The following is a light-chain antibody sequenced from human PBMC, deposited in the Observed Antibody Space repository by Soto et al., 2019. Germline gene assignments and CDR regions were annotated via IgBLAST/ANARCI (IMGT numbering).Light chain of an antibody. CDR2: DAS. J-gene: IGLJ1*01. CDR1: SSDVDAYNF. V-gene: IGLV2-14*03. Sequence: QSALTQPASVSGSPGQSIAISCTGTSSDVDAYNFVSWHQHHPGIAPKLMIFDASNPPSGVSNRFSGSKAGNTASLTISGLQAEDEADYYCTSYTTSSTYVFGTGTKLTVL. CDR3: TSYTTSSTYV.